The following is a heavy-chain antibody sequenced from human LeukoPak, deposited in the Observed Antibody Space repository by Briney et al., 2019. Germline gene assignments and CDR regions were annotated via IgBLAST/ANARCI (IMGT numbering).Heavy chain of an antibody. Sequence: GGSLRLSCAASGFSLSTSAMNWVRQAPGKGLEWVSTISVSGSTTFYADSAKGRFTISRDTSKNTLYLQMNSLRAEDTAVYYCARGLMVRGVIDYWGQGTLVTVSS. V-gene: IGHV3-23*01. CDR1: GFSLSTSA. J-gene: IGHJ4*02. D-gene: IGHD3-10*01. CDR3: ARGLMVRGVIDY. CDR2: ISVSGSTT.